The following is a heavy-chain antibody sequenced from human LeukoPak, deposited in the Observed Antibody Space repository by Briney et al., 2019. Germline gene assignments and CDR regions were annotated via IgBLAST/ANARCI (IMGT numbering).Heavy chain of an antibody. V-gene: IGHV4-59*11. CDR2: IHYSGRT. J-gene: IGHJ6*03. Sequence: SETLSLTCSVSGDSFGVHSWTWIRQPPGKGPEWIGYIHYSGRTSYNSSLKGRVTISEDTSRNQFSLKLTSVTAADTAMYYCATLYYDSVYPMDIWGKGTAVTVSS. D-gene: IGHD3-22*01. CDR1: GDSFGVHS. CDR3: ATLYYDSVYPMDI.